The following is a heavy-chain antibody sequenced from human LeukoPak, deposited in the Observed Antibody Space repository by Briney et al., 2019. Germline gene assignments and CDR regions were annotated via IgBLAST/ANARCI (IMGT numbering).Heavy chain of an antibody. D-gene: IGHD6-13*01. CDR2: IYYSGST. CDR3: RASPDSSWYVGESFDY. Sequence: SETLSLTCTVSGGSISISSYYWGWIRQPPGKGLEWIGSIYYSGSTYYNPSLKSRVTISVDTSKNQFSLKLSSVTAADTAVYYCRASPDSSWYVGESFDYWGQGTLVTVSS. J-gene: IGHJ4*02. CDR1: GGSISISSYY. V-gene: IGHV4-39*01.